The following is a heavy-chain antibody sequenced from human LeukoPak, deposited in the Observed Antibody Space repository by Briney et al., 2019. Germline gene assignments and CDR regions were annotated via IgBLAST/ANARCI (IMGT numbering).Heavy chain of an antibody. D-gene: IGHD6-6*01. V-gene: IGHV4-34*01. Sequence: SETLSLTCAVYGGSFSGYYWSWIRQPPGKGLKWIGEINHSGSTNYTPSLKSRVTISVDTSKNQFSLKLSSVTAADTAVYYCARGDTVAARPGRFDYWGQGTLVTVSS. CDR2: INHSGST. CDR1: GGSFSGYY. CDR3: ARGDTVAARPGRFDY. J-gene: IGHJ4*02.